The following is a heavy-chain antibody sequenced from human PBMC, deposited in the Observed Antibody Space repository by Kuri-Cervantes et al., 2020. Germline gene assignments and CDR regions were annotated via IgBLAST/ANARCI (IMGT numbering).Heavy chain of an antibody. V-gene: IGHV1-46*01. CDR1: GYTFTSYY. D-gene: IGHD4-17*01. Sequence: ASVKVSCKASGYTFTSYYMHWVRQAPGQGLEWMGIINPSGGSTSYAQKFQGRVTMTRDTSTSTAYMELRSLRSDDTAVYYCARGYDYGDHKYYFDYWGQGTLVTVSS. CDR3: ARGYDYGDHKYYFDY. CDR2: INPSGGST. J-gene: IGHJ4*02.